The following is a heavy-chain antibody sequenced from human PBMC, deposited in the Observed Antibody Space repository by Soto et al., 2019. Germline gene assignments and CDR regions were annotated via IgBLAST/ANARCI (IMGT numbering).Heavy chain of an antibody. Sequence: GALRAPCQTSGFSFAIFAMTWVRQAPGKGLEWVATISGSDGKTYYADSVKVRFSISRDTSRNTLYLQMNSLRADDTAIYYCAKWSYLDYWGQGTRVTVYS. CDR3: AKWSYLDY. CDR1: GFSFAIFA. J-gene: IGHJ4*02. D-gene: IGHD3-3*01. V-gene: IGHV3-23*01. CDR2: ISGSDGKT.